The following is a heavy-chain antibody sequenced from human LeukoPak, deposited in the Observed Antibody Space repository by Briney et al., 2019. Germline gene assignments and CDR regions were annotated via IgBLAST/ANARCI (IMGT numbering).Heavy chain of an antibody. D-gene: IGHD5-18*01. CDR3: GKTTVGYSSGQKPAWPVDY. CDR1: GFTFGSHA. Sequence: GGALRLSCEASGFTFGSHAMYWVRQAPGKGLEWVAGIFGGGGSPHYADPVKGRFTISRDNSRNTVYLQINSLRAEDTAVYYCGKTTVGYSSGQKPAWPVDYWGQGTLVTVSS. CDR2: IFGGGGSP. V-gene: IGHV3-23*01. J-gene: IGHJ4*02.